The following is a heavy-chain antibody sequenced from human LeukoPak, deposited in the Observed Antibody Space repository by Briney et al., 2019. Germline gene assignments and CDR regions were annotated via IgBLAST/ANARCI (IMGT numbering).Heavy chain of an antibody. Sequence: ASVKVSGKASGYTFTSYYMHWVRQAPGQGLEWMGIINPSGGSTSYAQKFQGRVTMTRDTSTSTVYMELSSLRSEDTAVYYCARVTSAGYHGYRILGYWGQGTLVTVSS. D-gene: IGHD5-18*01. CDR2: INPSGGST. CDR3: ARVTSAGYHGYRILGY. V-gene: IGHV1-46*01. J-gene: IGHJ4*02. CDR1: GYTFTSYY.